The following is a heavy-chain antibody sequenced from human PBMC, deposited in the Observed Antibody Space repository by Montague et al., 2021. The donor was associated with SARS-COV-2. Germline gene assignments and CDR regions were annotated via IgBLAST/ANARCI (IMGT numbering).Heavy chain of an antibody. D-gene: IGHD3-10*01. CDR1: HGSISSSFSC. CDR2: IYRSGNT. V-gene: IGHV4-39*01. J-gene: IGHJ3*01. Sequence: SETLSLTCTVSHGSISSSFSCWSWIRRRPEKGLEGVGSIYRSGNTFYSPSLQVPISISASTSKNPFSLNPVSVTATATADYYCASRGYTYSRLDDAFDVWGQGTMVTVSS. CDR3: ASRGYTYSRLDDAFDV.